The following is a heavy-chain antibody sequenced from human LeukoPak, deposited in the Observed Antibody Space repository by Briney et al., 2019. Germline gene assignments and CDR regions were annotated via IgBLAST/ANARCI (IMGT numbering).Heavy chain of an antibody. CDR1: GFTFSSYS. D-gene: IGHD3-3*01. CDR2: ISSSSSYI. V-gene: IGHV3-21*01. CDR3: AFTIFGVVQPIPYY. J-gene: IGHJ4*02. Sequence: GGSLRLSCAASGFTFSSYSMNWVRQAPGKGLEWVSSISSSSSYIYYADSLKGRFTISRDNAKNSLYLQMNSLRAEDTAVYYCAFTIFGVVQPIPYYWGQGTLVTVSS.